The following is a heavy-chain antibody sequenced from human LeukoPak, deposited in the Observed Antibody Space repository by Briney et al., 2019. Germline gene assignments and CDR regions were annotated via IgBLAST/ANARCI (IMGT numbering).Heavy chain of an antibody. CDR2: IYYSGDT. J-gene: IGHJ4*02. V-gene: IGHV4-59*02. Sequence: SETLSLTCTVSGGSVSNYYWSWIRQPPGKGLEWIGYIYYSGDTNYNPSLKSRVTLSLDTSKNHFSLKLNSVTAADTAVYYCARVLVGDYVNFDYWGQGTLVTVSS. CDR3: ARVLVGDYVNFDY. CDR1: GGSVSNYY. D-gene: IGHD4-17*01.